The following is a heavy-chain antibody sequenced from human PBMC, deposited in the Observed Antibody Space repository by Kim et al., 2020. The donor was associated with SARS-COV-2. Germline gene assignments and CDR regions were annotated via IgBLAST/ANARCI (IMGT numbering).Heavy chain of an antibody. CDR1: GFTFSSYA. CDR3: ARIPPPKRLLWRTRGYFDL. CDR2: ISSNGGST. Sequence: GGSLRLSCAASGFTFSSYAMHWVRQAPGKGLEYVSAISSNGGSTYYANSVKGRFTISRDNSKNTLYLQMGSLRAEDMAVYYCARIPPPKRLLWRTRGYFDLWGRGTLVTVSS. V-gene: IGHV3-64*01. J-gene: IGHJ2*01. D-gene: IGHD3-10*01.